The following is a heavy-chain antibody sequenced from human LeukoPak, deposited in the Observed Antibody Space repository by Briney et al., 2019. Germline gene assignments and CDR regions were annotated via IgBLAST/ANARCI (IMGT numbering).Heavy chain of an antibody. CDR1: GFTFSSYA. V-gene: IGHV3-23*01. J-gene: IGHJ4*02. D-gene: IGHD4-11*01. Sequence: PGGSLGLSCAASGFTFSSYAMSWVRQAPGKGLEWVSAISGSGGSTYYADSVKGRFTISRDNSKNTLYLQMNSLRAEDTAVYYCAKVGGDYSNYIAPNDYWGEGTLVTVSS. CDR2: ISGSGGST. CDR3: AKVGGDYSNYIAPNDY.